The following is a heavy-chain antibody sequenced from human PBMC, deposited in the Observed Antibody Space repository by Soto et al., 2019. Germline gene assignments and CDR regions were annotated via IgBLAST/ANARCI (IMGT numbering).Heavy chain of an antibody. CDR1: GFTFRIYA. D-gene: IGHD6-13*01. V-gene: IGHV3-23*01. J-gene: IGHJ4*02. CDR3: ATEGYSNSWFADH. Sequence: VGSLRLSCAASGFTFRIYAMTWVRQAPGKGLEWVSVISGSGESTDCADSVKGRFTISRDNLENTLYLQMNSLRTEDTAVYYCATEGYSNSWFADHWGPGTLVTAPQ. CDR2: ISGSGEST.